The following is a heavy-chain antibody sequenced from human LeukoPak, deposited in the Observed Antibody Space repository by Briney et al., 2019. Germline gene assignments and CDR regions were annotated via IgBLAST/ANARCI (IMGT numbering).Heavy chain of an antibody. J-gene: IGHJ6*02. V-gene: IGHV4-31*03. Sequence: SETLSLTCTVSGGSISSGGYYWSWIRQHPGKGLEWIVYIYYSGSTYYNPSLKSRVTISVDTSKNQFSLKLSSVTAADTAVYYCARERFGADSSYGMDVWGQGTTVTVSS. CDR2: IYYSGST. CDR1: GGSISSGGYY. CDR3: ARERFGADSSYGMDV. D-gene: IGHD2-21*01.